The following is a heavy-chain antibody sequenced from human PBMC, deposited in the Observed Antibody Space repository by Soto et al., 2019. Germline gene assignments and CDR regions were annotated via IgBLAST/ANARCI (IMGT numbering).Heavy chain of an antibody. CDR1: GFIFTNFW. Sequence: PGGSLRLSCEASGFIFTNFWMHWVRQVPGKGLVWVSRIDTSGSSTSYADSVKGRFTISRDNAKNTLYLQMNSLRAEGTAVYYFAKDAGLYCGSTSCPYDFDYWGQGTTVTVSS. J-gene: IGHJ4*02. V-gene: IGHV3-74*01. CDR2: IDTSGSST. D-gene: IGHD2-2*01. CDR3: AKDAGLYCGSTSCPYDFDY.